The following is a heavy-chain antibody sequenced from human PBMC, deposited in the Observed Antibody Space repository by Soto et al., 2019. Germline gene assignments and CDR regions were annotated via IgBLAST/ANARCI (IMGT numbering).Heavy chain of an antibody. V-gene: IGHV4-31*03. D-gene: IGHD4-17*01. CDR1: GGSISSGGYY. J-gene: IGHJ4*02. CDR2: IYYSGST. CDR3: ARDLWVTTLERYFDY. Sequence: QVQLQESGPGLVKPSQTLSLTCTVSGGSISSGGYYWSWIRQHPGKGLEWIGYIYYSGSTYYNPYLKSRVTISVDTSKNQFSLKLSSVTAADTAVYSCARDLWVTTLERYFDYWGQGTLVTVSS.